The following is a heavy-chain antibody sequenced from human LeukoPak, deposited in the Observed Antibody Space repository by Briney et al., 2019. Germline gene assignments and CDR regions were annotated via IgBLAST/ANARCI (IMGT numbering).Heavy chain of an antibody. J-gene: IGHJ4*02. D-gene: IGHD6-13*01. Sequence: GGSLRLSCVASGFTFSSYGMHWVRQAPGKGLEWVAFIRFDGTKKYYADSVKGRFTISRDNSKNTLYLQMNSLRAEDTAVYYCAKDPRRYSRTGGYFDYWGQGTLVTVSS. CDR3: AKDPRRYSRTGGYFDY. CDR1: GFTFSSYG. V-gene: IGHV3-30*02. CDR2: IRFDGTKK.